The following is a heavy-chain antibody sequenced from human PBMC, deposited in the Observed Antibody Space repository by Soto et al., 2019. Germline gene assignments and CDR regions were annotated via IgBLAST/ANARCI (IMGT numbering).Heavy chain of an antibody. V-gene: IGHV1-2*04. Sequence: QVQLVQSGAEVKKPGASVKVSCKASGYTFTGYYMHWVRQAPGQGLEWMGWINPNSGGTNYAQKFQGWVTMTRDTSISTAYMELSRLRSDDTAVYYCARKYCSSTRCYGAFDIWGQGTMVTVSS. CDR1: GYTFTGYY. J-gene: IGHJ3*02. D-gene: IGHD2-2*01. CDR3: ARKYCSSTRCYGAFDI. CDR2: INPNSGGT.